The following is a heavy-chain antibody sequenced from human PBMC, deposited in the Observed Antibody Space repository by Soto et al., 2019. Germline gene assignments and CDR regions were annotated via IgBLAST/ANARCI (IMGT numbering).Heavy chain of an antibody. D-gene: IGHD1-26*01. V-gene: IGHV4-38-2*02. CDR2: IYPSVSS. Sequence: SATXSLTCSVSGFASILGYYLIWFRQPPGKGLEWIGSIYPSVSSYHNPSLATRLRLSIDTSKNQFTLNLTSVTAADTALYFCEREKVGKKLFEKWGQGIQVKVYYG. J-gene: IGHJ6*01. CDR3: EREKVGKKLFEKWGQGIQVKVYYG. CDR1: GFASILGYY.